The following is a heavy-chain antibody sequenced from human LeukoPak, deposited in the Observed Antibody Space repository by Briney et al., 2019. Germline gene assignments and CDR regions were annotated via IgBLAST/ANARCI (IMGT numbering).Heavy chain of an antibody. J-gene: IGHJ4*02. D-gene: IGHD1-26*01. CDR1: GFTFSSYW. Sequence: GGSLRLSCAASGFTFSSYWMSWVRQAPGKGLEWVAKIKSDGSEKYYVDSVKGRSTISRDNAKNSLDLQMNSLRVEDTAVYYCARGGANRFDYWGQGTLVTVSS. CDR3: ARGGANRFDY. V-gene: IGHV3-7*05. CDR2: IKSDGSEK.